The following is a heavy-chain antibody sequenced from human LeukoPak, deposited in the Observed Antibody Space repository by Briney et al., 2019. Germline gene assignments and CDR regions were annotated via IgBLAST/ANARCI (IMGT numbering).Heavy chain of an antibody. J-gene: IGHJ4*02. D-gene: IGHD5-18*01. Sequence: ASVKVSCRASGYTFTDSYIHWVRQAPGAGLEWMGRINPNSGGTNYAQKFQGRVTMTRDTSISTAYMELSRLRSDDTAVYYCARDLKAMVLPNYWGQETLVTVSS. CDR2: INPNSGGT. CDR1: GYTFTDSY. CDR3: ARDLKAMVLPNY. V-gene: IGHV1-2*06.